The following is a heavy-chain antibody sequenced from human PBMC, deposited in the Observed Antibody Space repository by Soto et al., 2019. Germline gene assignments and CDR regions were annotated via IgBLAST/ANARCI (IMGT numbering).Heavy chain of an antibody. V-gene: IGHV4-39*01. J-gene: IGHJ4*02. CDR3: ASLVHGLLWVGEFCGY. D-gene: IGHD3-10*01. Sequence: QLQLQESGPGLVKPSETLSLTCTVSGGSISSSSYYWGWIRQPPGKGLDWIGSIFYSGSTYYNPSLQSRVLISCTTTKNPLSLTLSSVAAAETDVDYCASLVHGLLWVGEFCGYWCRGTLVTVSS. CDR1: GGSISSSSYY. CDR2: IFYSGST.